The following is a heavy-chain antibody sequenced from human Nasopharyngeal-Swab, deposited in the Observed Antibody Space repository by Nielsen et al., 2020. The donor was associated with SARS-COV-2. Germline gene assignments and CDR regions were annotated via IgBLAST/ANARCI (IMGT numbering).Heavy chain of an antibody. D-gene: IGHD3-3*01. CDR3: ARGPNVDFWSGILEDYYYYYGMDV. CDR2: ISSSSSYI. V-gene: IGHV3-21*01. Sequence: GESLKISCAASGFTFSSYGMNWVRQAPGKGLEWVSSISSSSSYIYYADSVKGRFTISRDNAKNSLYLQMNSLRAEDTAVYYCARGPNVDFWSGILEDYYYYYGMDVWGQGTTVTVSS. CDR1: GFTFSSYG. J-gene: IGHJ6*02.